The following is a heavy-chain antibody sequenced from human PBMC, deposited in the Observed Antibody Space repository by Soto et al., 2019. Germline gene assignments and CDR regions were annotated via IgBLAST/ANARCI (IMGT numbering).Heavy chain of an antibody. Sequence: EVQLLESGGGLVQPGGSLRLSCAASGFNFSSYAMNWVRQAPGKGLEWVSGISVSGTYTYYAESVKGRFTISRDNSKSTLYLQMNSLSAEDTAVYYCAKGGAVKLPRYNWFAPWGQGVLVTVSS. J-gene: IGHJ5*02. V-gene: IGHV3-23*01. CDR1: GFNFSSYA. CDR3: AKGGAVKLPRYNWFAP. D-gene: IGHD2-15*01. CDR2: ISVSGTYT.